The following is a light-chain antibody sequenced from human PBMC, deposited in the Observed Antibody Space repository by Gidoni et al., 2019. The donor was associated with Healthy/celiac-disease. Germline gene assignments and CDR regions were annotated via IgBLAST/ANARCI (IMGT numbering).Light chain of an antibody. Sequence: EIVLTQSPGTLSLSPGERATLSCRASQSVSSSYLAWYQQKPGQAPRLLIYGASSRATGIPDGFSGSGSGTDFTLTISRLEPEDFAVYYCQQYGSLITFGQGTRLEIK. CDR2: GAS. CDR1: QSVSSSY. J-gene: IGKJ5*01. V-gene: IGKV3-20*01. CDR3: QQYGSLIT.